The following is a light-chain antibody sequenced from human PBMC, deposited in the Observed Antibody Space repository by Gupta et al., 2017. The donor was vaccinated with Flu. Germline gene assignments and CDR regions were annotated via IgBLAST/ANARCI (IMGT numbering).Light chain of an antibody. CDR2: EVS. CDR3: SSVTTITTRV. V-gene: IGLV2-14*01. CDR1: SSDIGAYDY. Sequence: QSALTQPASVSGSPGQSITISCTGTSSDIGAYDYVSWYQQHPGKAPKLMIYEVSNRPSGVSDRFSGSKSGNTASLIISGLQADDEADYYCSSVTTITTRVFGTGTKVTVL. J-gene: IGLJ1*01.